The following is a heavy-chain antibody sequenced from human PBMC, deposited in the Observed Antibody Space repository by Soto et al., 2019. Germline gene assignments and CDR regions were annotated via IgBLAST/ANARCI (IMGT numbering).Heavy chain of an antibody. CDR2: IYYSGNT. CDR1: GESISSGDHY. D-gene: IGHD2-15*01. J-gene: IGHJ6*04. CDR3: ARDAGYCKSVSCYPYNMDV. V-gene: IGHV4-30-4*01. Sequence: SETLSLTCTVSGESISSGDHYWSWVRQSPGEGLEWIGFIYYSGNTYYNPSLKSRVSMSADTSNNQFSLKLKSVTAADTAVYYCARDAGYCKSVSCYPYNMDVWGEGTTVTVTS.